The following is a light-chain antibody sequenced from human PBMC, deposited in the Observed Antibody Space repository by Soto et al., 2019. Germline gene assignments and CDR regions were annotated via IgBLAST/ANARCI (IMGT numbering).Light chain of an antibody. CDR1: QSISSW. V-gene: IGKV1-5*03. CDR2: KAS. CDR3: QQYDSYSWT. J-gene: IGKJ1*01. Sequence: DIQMTQSPSTLSASIGDRVTITCRASQSISSWLAWYQQKPGEAPKLLSYKASSLESGVPSRFSGSGSETEFILTISSLQPDDFATYYCQQYDSYSWTFGQGTKVEIK.